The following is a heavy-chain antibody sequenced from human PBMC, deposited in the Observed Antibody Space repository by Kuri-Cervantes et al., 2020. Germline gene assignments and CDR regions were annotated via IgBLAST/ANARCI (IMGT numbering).Heavy chain of an antibody. CDR3: ARVYSSWGLDY. CDR2: LNPTNDE. CDR1: GFTFSNFD. D-gene: IGHD6-13*01. Sequence: AGSLRLSCVASGFTFSNFDIHWIRQTTGKGLEWVADLNPTNDENFLPSVKGRFTISRENAKNSLYLQMNSLRAEDTAVYYCARVYSSWGLDYWGQGTLVTVSS. J-gene: IGHJ4*02. V-gene: IGHV3-13*01.